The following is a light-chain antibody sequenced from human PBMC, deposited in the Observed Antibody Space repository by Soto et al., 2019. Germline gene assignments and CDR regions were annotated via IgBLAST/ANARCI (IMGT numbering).Light chain of an antibody. CDR3: QQLSDYPLT. V-gene: IGKV1-9*01. CDR2: AAS. Sequence: DIPLTQSPSFLSASVGDRVTITCRATQGTGSNLAWYQQKPGKAPELLIYAASTLQSGVPSRFSGSGSGTEFTLTISSLQSEDFATYYCQQLSDYPLTFGPGTKVDFK. J-gene: IGKJ3*01. CDR1: QGTGSN.